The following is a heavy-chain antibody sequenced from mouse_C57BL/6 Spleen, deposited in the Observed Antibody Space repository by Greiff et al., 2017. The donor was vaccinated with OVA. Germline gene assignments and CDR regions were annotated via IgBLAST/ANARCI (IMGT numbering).Heavy chain of an antibody. CDR1: GFTFSDYG. CDR2: ISSGSSTI. J-gene: IGHJ4*01. V-gene: IGHV5-17*01. D-gene: IGHD2-5*01. CDR3: ARSTIVNLYAMDY. Sequence: EVKLVESGGGLVKPGGSLKLSCAASGFTFSDYGMHWVRQAPETGLEWVAYISSGSSTIYYADTVKGRFTISRDNAKNTLFLKMTSLRSEDTAMYYCARSTIVNLYAMDYWGQGTSVTVSS.